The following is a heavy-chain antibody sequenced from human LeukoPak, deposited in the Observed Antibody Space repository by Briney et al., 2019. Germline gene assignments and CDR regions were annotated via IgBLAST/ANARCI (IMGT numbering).Heavy chain of an antibody. CDR2: IYYSGST. Sequence: PSETLFLTCTVSGGSISSYYWSWIRQPPGKGLEWIGYIYYSGSTNYNPSLKSRVTISVDRSKNQFSLKLSSVTAADTAVYYCATYSSGYPYYFDYWGQGTLVTVSS. CDR3: ATYSSGYPYYFDY. J-gene: IGHJ4*02. V-gene: IGHV4-59*01. D-gene: IGHD3-22*01. CDR1: GGSISSYY.